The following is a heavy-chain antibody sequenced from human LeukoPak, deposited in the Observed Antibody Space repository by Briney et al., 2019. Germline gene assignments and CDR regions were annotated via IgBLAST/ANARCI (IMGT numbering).Heavy chain of an antibody. D-gene: IGHD6-13*01. CDR2: IYYSGST. CDR3: ARDFGIAAAGGFDY. V-gene: IGHV4-39*07. J-gene: IGHJ4*02. CDR1: GGSISSSSYY. Sequence: SETLSLTCTVSGGSISSSSYYWGWIRQPPGKGLEWIGSIYYSGSTYYNPSLKSRVTISVDTSKNQFSLKLSSVTAADTAVYYCARDFGIAAAGGFDYWGQETLVTVSS.